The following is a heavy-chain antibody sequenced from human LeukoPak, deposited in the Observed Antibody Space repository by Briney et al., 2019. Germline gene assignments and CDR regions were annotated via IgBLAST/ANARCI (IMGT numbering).Heavy chain of an antibody. V-gene: IGHV4-61*10. CDR3: ARLRIQLWGDYYYYMDV. CDR1: GGSISSGSYY. Sequence: SETLSLTCTVSGGSISSGSYYWSWIRQPAGKGLEWIGYIYYSGSTNYNPSLKSRVTISVDTSKNQFSLKLSSVTAADTAVYYCARLRIQLWGDYYYYMDVWGKGTTVTVSS. CDR2: IYYSGST. D-gene: IGHD5-18*01. J-gene: IGHJ6*03.